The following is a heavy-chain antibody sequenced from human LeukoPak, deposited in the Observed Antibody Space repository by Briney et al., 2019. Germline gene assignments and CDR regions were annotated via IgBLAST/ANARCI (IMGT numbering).Heavy chain of an antibody. D-gene: IGHD3-22*01. CDR1: GFTFSSYW. CDR3: AKGPPYGYYYDMGEFDY. CDR2: IKQDGSEK. Sequence: GGSLRLSCVASGFTFSSYWMSWVRQAPGKGLEWVANIKQDGSEKYYVDSVKGRFTISRDNAKNSLYLQMNSLRAEDTAVYYCAKGPPYGYYYDMGEFDYWGQGTLVTVSS. J-gene: IGHJ4*02. V-gene: IGHV3-7*01.